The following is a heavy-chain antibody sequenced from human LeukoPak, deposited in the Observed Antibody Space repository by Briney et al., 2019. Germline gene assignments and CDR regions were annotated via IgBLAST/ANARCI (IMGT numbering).Heavy chain of an antibody. J-gene: IGHJ4*02. CDR1: GFTFSSYW. CDR3: ASYCSSTSCYQGFDY. D-gene: IGHD2-2*01. V-gene: IGHV3-7*01. CDR2: IKQDGSGK. Sequence: PGGSLRLSCAASGFTFSSYWMSWVRQAPGKGLEWVANIKQDGSGKYYVDSVKGRFTISRDNAKNSLYLQMNSLRAEDTAVYYCASYCSSTSCYQGFDYWGQGTLVTVSS.